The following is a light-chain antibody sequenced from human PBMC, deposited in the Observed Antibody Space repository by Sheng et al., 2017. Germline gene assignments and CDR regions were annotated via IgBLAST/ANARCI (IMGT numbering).Light chain of an antibody. CDR2: GAS. J-gene: IGKJ1*01. Sequence: IVLTQSPGTLSLSPGERATLSCRASQSVPNKYLAWYQQSPGQAPRLLVSGASNRAIGIPDRFSGSGSGTDFTLTISRLEPEDFVVYYCQQYGSSPWTFGQGTKVEIK. V-gene: IGKV3-20*01. CDR1: QSVPNKY. CDR3: QQYGSSPWT.